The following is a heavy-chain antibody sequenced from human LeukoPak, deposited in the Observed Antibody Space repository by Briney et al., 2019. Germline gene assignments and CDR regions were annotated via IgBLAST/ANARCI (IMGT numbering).Heavy chain of an antibody. J-gene: IGHJ4*02. Sequence: ASVTVSFTASGGTFSINAISWVRQAPGQGLEWMGGIIPIFGTTNYAQKFQGRVTITADESTSTAYMELSSLRSEDTAVYYCARGLGVVTPDRLYYFDYWGQGTLVTVSS. V-gene: IGHV1-69*13. CDR3: ARGLGVVTPDRLYYFDY. CDR1: GGTFSINA. D-gene: IGHD3-3*01. CDR2: IIPIFGTT.